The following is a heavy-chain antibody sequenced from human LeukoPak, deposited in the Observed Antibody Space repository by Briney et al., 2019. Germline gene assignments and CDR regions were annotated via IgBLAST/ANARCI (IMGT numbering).Heavy chain of an antibody. CDR1: GYTFTSYY. CDR2: ISAYNGNT. Sequence: GASVKVYCKASGYTFTSYYMHWVRQAPGQGLEWMGWISAYNGNTNYAQKLQGRVTMTTDTSTSTAYMELRSLRSDDTAVYYCARDRVLRYFDWLLGYYYYGMDVWGQGTTVTVSS. D-gene: IGHD3-9*01. J-gene: IGHJ6*02. V-gene: IGHV1-18*04. CDR3: ARDRVLRYFDWLLGYYYYGMDV.